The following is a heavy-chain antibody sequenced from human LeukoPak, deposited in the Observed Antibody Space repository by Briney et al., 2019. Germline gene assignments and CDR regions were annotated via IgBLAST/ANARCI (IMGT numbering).Heavy chain of an antibody. CDR1: GFTFSTYG. J-gene: IGHJ4*02. V-gene: IGHV3-30*18. Sequence: AGGSLRLSCAASGFTFSTYGMHWVRQAPGKGLEWVAVISYDGSNEYYADSVKGRFTIPRDNSKNTLYLQMSSLRAEDTAVYYCAKEFNRGLPDYWGQGTLVTVPS. D-gene: IGHD2-21*01. CDR3: AKEFNRGLPDY. CDR2: ISYDGSNE.